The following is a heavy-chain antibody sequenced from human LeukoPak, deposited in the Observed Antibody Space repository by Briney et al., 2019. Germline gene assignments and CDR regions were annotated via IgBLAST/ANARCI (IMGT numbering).Heavy chain of an antibody. CDR2: ISSNGGTI. V-gene: IGHV3-64D*09. CDR1: GFTFSGSA. J-gene: IGHJ4*02. D-gene: IGHD3-22*01. Sequence: GGSLRLSCAASGFTFSGSALHWVRQASGKGLEHVSSISSNGGTIYYADSLRGRFTISRDNSKNTLYLQMSSLRAEDTAVYYCVKGSEAYCDSKSDYWGQGTLVTVSS. CDR3: VKGSEAYCDSKSDY.